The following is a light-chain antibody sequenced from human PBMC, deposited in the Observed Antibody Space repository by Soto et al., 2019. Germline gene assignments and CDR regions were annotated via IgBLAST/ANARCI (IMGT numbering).Light chain of an antibody. Sequence: MVMTQSPGSLSLSPAQRATLSCRVSESISRDYLAWYQQRLGQAPRLLIYGASSGATGIPDRFSGSGSGTDFTLTISRLEPEDFAIYYCQQYGGVPYTFGQGTKVDIK. CDR3: QQYGGVPYT. V-gene: IGKV3-20*01. CDR2: GAS. CDR1: ESISRDY. J-gene: IGKJ2*01.